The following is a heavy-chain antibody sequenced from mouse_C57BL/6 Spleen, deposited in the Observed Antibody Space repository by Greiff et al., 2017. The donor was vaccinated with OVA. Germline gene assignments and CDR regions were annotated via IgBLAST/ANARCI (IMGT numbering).Heavy chain of an antibody. J-gene: IGHJ2*01. CDR1: GFNIKDDY. CDR2: IDPENGDT. D-gene: IGHD2-3*01. V-gene: IGHV14-4*01. CDR3: TRWLLND. Sequence: VQLKQSGAELVRPGASVKLSCTASGFNIKDDYMHWVKQRPEQGLEWIGWIDPENGDTEYASKFQGKATITADTSSNTAYLQLSSLTSEDTAVYYCTRWLLNDWGQGTTLTVSS.